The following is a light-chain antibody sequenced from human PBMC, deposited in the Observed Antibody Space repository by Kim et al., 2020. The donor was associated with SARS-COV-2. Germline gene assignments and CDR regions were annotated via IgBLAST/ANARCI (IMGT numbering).Light chain of an antibody. V-gene: IGKV3-15*01. CDR2: GAS. Sequence: VSPGERATLSCRASQSVSSNFAWYQQKPGQAPRLLIYGASTRATGIPARFSGSGSGTEFTLTISSLQTEDFAVYYCQQYNNWPPRSFGQGTKLEI. J-gene: IGKJ2*04. CDR1: QSVSSN. CDR3: QQYNNWPPRS.